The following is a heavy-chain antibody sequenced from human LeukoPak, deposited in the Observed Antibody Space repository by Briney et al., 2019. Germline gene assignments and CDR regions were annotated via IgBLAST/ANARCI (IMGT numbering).Heavy chain of an antibody. V-gene: IGHV3-21*04. CDR2: ISSSSSYI. Sequence: PGGSLRLSCAASGFTFSSYSMNWVRQAPGKGLEWVSSISSSSSYIYYADSVKGRFTISRDNAKNSLYLQMNSLRAEGTAVYYCANLREVVPAAIGWGQGTLVTVSS. J-gene: IGHJ4*02. D-gene: IGHD2-2*01. CDR1: GFTFSSYS. CDR3: ANLREVVPAAIG.